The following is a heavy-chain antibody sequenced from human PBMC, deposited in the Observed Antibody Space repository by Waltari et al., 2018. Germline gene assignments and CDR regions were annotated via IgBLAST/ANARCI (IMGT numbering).Heavy chain of an antibody. D-gene: IGHD3-10*01. CDR3: AKPLRHYLHAFDI. Sequence: CVRQAPGKGLEWVAVIWYDGSNKYYADSVKGRFTISRDNSKNTLYLQMNSLRAEDTAVYYCAKPLRHYLHAFDIWGQGTMVTVSS. J-gene: IGHJ3*02. V-gene: IGHV3-33*06. CDR2: IWYDGSNK.